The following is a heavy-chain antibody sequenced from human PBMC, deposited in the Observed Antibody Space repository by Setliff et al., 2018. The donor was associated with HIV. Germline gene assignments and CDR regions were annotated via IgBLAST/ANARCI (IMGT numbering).Heavy chain of an antibody. CDR3: ARQGSWLDS. V-gene: IGHV4-59*08. D-gene: IGHD2-15*01. J-gene: IGHJ5*01. CDR2: IYYSGST. CDR1: GGSISSYY. Sequence: PSETLSLTCTVSGGSISSYYWSWIRQPPGKGLEWIGYIYYSGSTNYNPSLKSRVTISVDTSRNHVSLRLNSVTAADTAVYYCARQGSWLDSWGQGTLVTVSS.